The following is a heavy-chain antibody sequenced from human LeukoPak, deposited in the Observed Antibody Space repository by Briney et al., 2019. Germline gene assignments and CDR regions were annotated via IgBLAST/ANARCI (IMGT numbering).Heavy chain of an antibody. CDR3: ARDSVVGATRIAFDI. V-gene: IGHV3-30*01. CDR2: ISYDGSNK. D-gene: IGHD1-26*01. CDR1: GFTFSSYA. Sequence: GGSLRLSCAASGFTFSSYAMHWVRQAPGKGLEWVAVISYDGSNKYYADSVKGRFTISRDNSKNTLYLQMNSLRAEDTAVYYCARDSVVGATRIAFDIWGQGTMVTVSS. J-gene: IGHJ3*02.